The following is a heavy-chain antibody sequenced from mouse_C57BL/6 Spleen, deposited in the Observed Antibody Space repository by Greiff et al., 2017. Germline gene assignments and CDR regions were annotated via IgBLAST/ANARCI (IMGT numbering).Heavy chain of an antibody. J-gene: IGHJ1*03. CDR3: ARGDYYYGSSYGYFDV. CDR2: IDPSASYT. Sequence: QPGAELVKPGASVKLSCKASGYTFTSYWMQWVKQRPGQGLEWIGEIDPSASYTNYNQKFKGKATLTVDTSSSTAYMQLSSLTSEDSAVYYCARGDYYYGSSYGYFDVWGTGTTVTVSS. CDR1: GYTFTSYW. D-gene: IGHD1-1*01. V-gene: IGHV1-50*01.